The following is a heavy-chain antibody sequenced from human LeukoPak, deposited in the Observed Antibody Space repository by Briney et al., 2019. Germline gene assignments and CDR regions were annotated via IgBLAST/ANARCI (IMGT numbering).Heavy chain of an antibody. Sequence: GRSLRLSCEASGFTFDDYAMYWVRQAQGKGMGWGSGISWNSGKIGYTDSVKGRFTISRDNAKNSLYLEMNSLRAEDTALYFCAKDAWHRVFYYGMDVWGQGTTV. CDR2: ISWNSGKI. D-gene: IGHD5-12*01. J-gene: IGHJ6*02. CDR3: AKDAWHRVFYYGMDV. V-gene: IGHV3-9*01. CDR1: GFTFDDYA.